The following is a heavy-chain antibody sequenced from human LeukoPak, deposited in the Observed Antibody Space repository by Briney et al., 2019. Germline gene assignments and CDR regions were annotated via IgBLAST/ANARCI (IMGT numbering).Heavy chain of an antibody. D-gene: IGHD6-6*01. J-gene: IGHJ4*02. V-gene: IGHV3-23*01. Sequence: GGSLRLSCAASGFTFSSYAMSWVRQAPGKGLEWVSAISGSGGSTYYADSVKGRFTISRDNSKNTLYLQMNSLRAEDTAVYYCAKAKAPSIAAPGDYWGQGTLVTVSS. CDR1: GFTFSSYA. CDR3: AKAKAPSIAAPGDY. CDR2: ISGSGGST.